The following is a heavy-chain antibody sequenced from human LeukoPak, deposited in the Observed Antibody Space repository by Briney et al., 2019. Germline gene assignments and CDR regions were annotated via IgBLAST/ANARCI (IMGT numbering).Heavy chain of an antibody. CDR2: INSDESSI. D-gene: IGHD4-17*01. CDR3: ARVRATTVTPFDY. V-gene: IGHV3-74*01. J-gene: IGHJ4*02. CDR1: RFTFSSYW. Sequence: GGSLRLSCAASRFTFSSYWMHWVRQAPGKGLVWVSRINSDESSISYADSVKGRFTISRDNAKNSLYLQMNSLRAEDTAVYYCARVRATTVTPFDYWGQGTLVTVSS.